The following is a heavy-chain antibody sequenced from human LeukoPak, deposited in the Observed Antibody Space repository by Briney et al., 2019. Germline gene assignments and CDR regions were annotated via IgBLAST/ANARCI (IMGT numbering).Heavy chain of an antibody. CDR2: IVVGRTT. CDR3: ARVDTVMAYYFDL. D-gene: IGHD5-18*01. V-gene: IGHV3-23*01. J-gene: IGHJ4*02. Sequence: PGESLRLSCAASGFTFSNYAMSWVRQPPGKGKGLEWVSIIVVGRTTYYADSVMGRFTISRHNSRNTLYLQMNSLRAEDTAVYYCARVDTVMAYYFDLWGQGTLVTV. CDR1: GFTFSNYA.